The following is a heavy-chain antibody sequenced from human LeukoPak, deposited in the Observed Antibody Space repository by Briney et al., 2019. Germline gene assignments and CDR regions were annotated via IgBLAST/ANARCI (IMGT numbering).Heavy chain of an antibody. V-gene: IGHV3-64D*09. D-gene: IGHD3-22*01. Sequence: GGSLRLSCSASGFTFSTYAFHWVRQAPGKGLEYVSAISGNGDTTYYADSVKGRFTISRDNSRNTLFLQTSSLRAEDTAMYYCVKLDLGYYYHTWGQGTLVTVSS. CDR3: VKLDLGYYYHT. J-gene: IGHJ5*02. CDR2: ISGNGDTT. CDR1: GFTFSTYA.